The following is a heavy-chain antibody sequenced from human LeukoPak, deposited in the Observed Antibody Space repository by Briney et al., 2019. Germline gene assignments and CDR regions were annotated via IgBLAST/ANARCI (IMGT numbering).Heavy chain of an antibody. J-gene: IGHJ4*02. D-gene: IGHD6-13*01. Sequence: PGGSLRLSCAASGFTFSSYAMSWVRQAPGKGLEWVSAISGSGGSTYYADSVKGRFTISRDNSKNSLYLQMNSLRTEDTALYYCAKDASSSWDDYFDYWGQGTLVTVSS. V-gene: IGHV3-23*01. CDR1: GFTFSSYA. CDR3: AKDASSSWDDYFDY. CDR2: ISGSGGST.